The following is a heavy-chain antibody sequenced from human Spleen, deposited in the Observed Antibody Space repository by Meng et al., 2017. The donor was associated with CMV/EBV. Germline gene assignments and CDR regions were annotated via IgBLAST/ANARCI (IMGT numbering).Heavy chain of an antibody. J-gene: IGHJ4*02. Sequence: HLQRSGPGLVKPSQTLPLTCTVLGGSISSGDYYWSWIRQPPGKGLEWIGYIYYSGSTNYNPSLKSRVTISVDTSKNQFSLKLSSVTAADTAVYYCAGDIVVVPAVPLGYWGQGTLVTVSS. CDR2: IYYSGST. CDR3: AGDIVVVPAVPLGY. V-gene: IGHV4-30-4*08. D-gene: IGHD2-2*01. CDR1: GGSISSGDYY.